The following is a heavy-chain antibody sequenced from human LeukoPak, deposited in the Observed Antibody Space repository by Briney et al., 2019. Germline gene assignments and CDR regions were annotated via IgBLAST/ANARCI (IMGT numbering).Heavy chain of an antibody. CDR1: GSTFSSYS. D-gene: IGHD2-15*01. V-gene: IGHV3-48*01. CDR3: ARGARGYCSGGSCYTPWFDP. CDR2: ISSSSSTI. J-gene: IGHJ5*02. Sequence: GGSLRLSCAASGSTFSSYSMNWVRQAPGKGLEWVSYISSSSSTIYYVDSVKGRFTISRDNAKNSLYLQMNSLRAEDTAVYYCARGARGYCSGGSCYTPWFDPWGQGTLVTVSS.